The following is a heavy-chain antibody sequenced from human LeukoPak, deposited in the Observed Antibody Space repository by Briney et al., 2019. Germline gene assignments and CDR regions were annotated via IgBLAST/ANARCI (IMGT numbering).Heavy chain of an antibody. Sequence: SETLSLTCTVSGDSVSNGNYYWSWLRQPPGKGLEWIGSIYYGGYTYYNPSLKSRVTISVDTSKNQFSLKLSSVTAADTAVYYCARGLRGYSYGRPFDYWGQGTLVTVSS. CDR2: IYYGGYT. J-gene: IGHJ4*02. CDR1: GDSVSNGNYY. D-gene: IGHD5-18*01. V-gene: IGHV4-39*07. CDR3: ARGLRGYSYGRPFDY.